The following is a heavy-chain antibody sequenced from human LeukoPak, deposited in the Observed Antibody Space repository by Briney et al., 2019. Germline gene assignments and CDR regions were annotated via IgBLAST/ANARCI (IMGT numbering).Heavy chain of an antibody. CDR3: ARDLASNWFDP. V-gene: IGHV4-59*01. Sequence: SETLSLTCTVSGGSISSYYWSWIRQPPGKGLEWIGYIYYSGSTNYYPSLKSRVTISVDTSKNQFSLKLSSVTAADTAVYYCARDLASNWFDPWGQGTLVTVSS. J-gene: IGHJ5*02. D-gene: IGHD3-3*02. CDR1: GGSISSYY. CDR2: IYYSGST.